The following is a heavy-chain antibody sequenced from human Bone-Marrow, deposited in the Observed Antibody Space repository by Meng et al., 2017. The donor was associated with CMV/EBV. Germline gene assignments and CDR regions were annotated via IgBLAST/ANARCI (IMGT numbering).Heavy chain of an antibody. D-gene: IGHD4-17*01. J-gene: IGHJ5*02. V-gene: IGHV3-15*01. CDR3: TTGVDYGRP. CDR2: IKSKTDGGTT. CDR1: GFTFSNAW. Sequence: GESLKISCAASGFTFSNAWMSWVRQAPGRGLEWVGRIKSKTDGGTTDYAAPVKGRFTISRDDSKNTLYLQMNSLKTEDTAVYYCTTGVDYGRPWGQGTLVTVSS.